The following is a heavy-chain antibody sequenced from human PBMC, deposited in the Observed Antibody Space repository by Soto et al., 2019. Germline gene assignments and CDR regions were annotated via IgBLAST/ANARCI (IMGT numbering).Heavy chain of an antibody. CDR2: IYPGDSDA. V-gene: IGHV5-51*01. CDR1: GYTFSGYW. D-gene: IGHD1-1*01. Sequence: GESLKISCKGSGYTFSGYWIGWVRQMSGKGLEWMGIIYPGDSDARYSPSFQGQVTISADESITTAYLQWDSLKASDAAIYYCVVQQKLPWVNAWGQGTLVTVSS. CDR3: VVQQKLPWVNA. J-gene: IGHJ5*02.